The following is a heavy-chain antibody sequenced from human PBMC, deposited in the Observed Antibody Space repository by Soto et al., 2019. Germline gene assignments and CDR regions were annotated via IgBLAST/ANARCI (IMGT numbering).Heavy chain of an antibody. J-gene: IGHJ4*02. CDR2: IGPPGET. CDR3: ARGGGSSLSIFDS. D-gene: IGHD6-6*01. V-gene: IGHV3-13*01. CDR1: GFTFSTYD. Sequence: EVQLVESGGAVVPPGGSLRLSCAASGFTFSTYDMHWVRQTPGKGLEWVSAIGPPGETYYPGSVKGRFTISRDNAKKSLYLQRNSLRAGDTAVYYCARGGGSSLSIFDSWGQGTLVTVSS.